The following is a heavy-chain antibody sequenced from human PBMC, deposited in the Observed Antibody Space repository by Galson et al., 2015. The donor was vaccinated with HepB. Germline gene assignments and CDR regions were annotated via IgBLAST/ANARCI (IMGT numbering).Heavy chain of an antibody. CDR3: ARDREYCSSTSCYTKPSLGYYYGMDV. V-gene: IGHV1-69*04. J-gene: IGHJ6*02. Sequence: SVKVSCKASGGTFSSYAISWVRQAPGQGLEWMGRIIPILGIANYAQKFQGRVTITADKSTSTAYMELSSLRSEDTAVYYCARDREYCSSTSCYTKPSLGYYYGMDVWGQGTTVTVSS. CDR1: GGTFSSYA. CDR2: IIPILGIA. D-gene: IGHD2-2*02.